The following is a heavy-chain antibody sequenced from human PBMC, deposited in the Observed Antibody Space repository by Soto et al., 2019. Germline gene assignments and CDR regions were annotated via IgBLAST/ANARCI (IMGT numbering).Heavy chain of an antibody. J-gene: IGHJ4*02. CDR3: ARHWITMVRGVCHFDY. CDR1: GGSVSSNSYS. CDR2: IYSSENT. V-gene: IGHV4-39*01. Sequence: SETLSLTCTVSGGSVSSNSYSWGWIRQSPGKGLEWIGTIYSSENTYYNPSLLSRVTISVDTSMNEFSLRLSSVTAADTAVYYCARHWITMVRGVCHFDYWGQGALVTVSS. D-gene: IGHD3-10*01.